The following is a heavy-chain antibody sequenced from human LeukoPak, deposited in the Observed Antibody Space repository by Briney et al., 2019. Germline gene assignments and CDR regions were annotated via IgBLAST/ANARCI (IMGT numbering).Heavy chain of an antibody. CDR2: IYYSGST. Sequence: PSETLSLTCTVSGGSISGYYWSWIRQSPGKGLEWIGYIYYSGSTNYNPSLKSRVTMSVDTSKNHFSLKVSSVTAADTAVYYCARAVVVAATVKWSDPWGQGTLVTVSS. V-gene: IGHV4-59*01. J-gene: IGHJ5*02. CDR1: GGSISGYY. D-gene: IGHD2-15*01. CDR3: ARAVVVAATVKWSDP.